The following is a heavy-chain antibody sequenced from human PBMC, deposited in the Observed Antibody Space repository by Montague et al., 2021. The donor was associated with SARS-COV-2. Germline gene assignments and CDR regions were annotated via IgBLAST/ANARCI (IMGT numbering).Heavy chain of an antibody. D-gene: IGHD2-15*01. CDR2: IYSTGTT. V-gene: IGHV4-39*01. Sequence: SETLSLTCTVSGDSVNTNIYYWGWIRQPPGKGLEWIGHIYSTGTTYYNPSLKSRVTMSVDTSKNQFSLKLTSVTAADTAVYYCANADRCSSGSCYPPFDSWGQGSLVTVSS. J-gene: IGHJ4*02. CDR1: GDSVNTNIYY. CDR3: ANADRCSSGSCYPPFDS.